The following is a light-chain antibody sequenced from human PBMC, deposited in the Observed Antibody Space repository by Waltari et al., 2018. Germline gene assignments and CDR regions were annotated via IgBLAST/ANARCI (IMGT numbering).Light chain of an antibody. J-gene: IGKJ5*01. CDR1: QGISAY. CDR3: QHYDNLPIT. V-gene: IGKV1-9*01. CDR2: GAS. Sequence: DIQLSQSPSFLSASVGDRVTITCRASQGISAYLAWYQQKPGKAPKVLIYGASTLQSGVPSRFSGSGSGTEFTLTISRLQPEDVATYFCQHYDNLPITFGQGTRLEMK.